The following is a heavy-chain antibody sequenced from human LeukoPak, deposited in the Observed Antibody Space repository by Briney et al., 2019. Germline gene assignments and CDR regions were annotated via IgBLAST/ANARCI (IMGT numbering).Heavy chain of an antibody. CDR3: ATIKRGDIYGYFDF. CDR2: LYDSVRT. J-gene: IGHJ4*02. D-gene: IGHD5-18*01. Sequence: SETLSLTCTVSGGSISSHYWGWLWQPPGKGLEWIAYLYDSVRTKDNPSLKGRVTLSADTSKNQHSLRLSSVTAADTAVYYCATIKRGDIYGYFDFWGQGILVTVSS. V-gene: IGHV4-59*11. CDR1: GGSISSHY.